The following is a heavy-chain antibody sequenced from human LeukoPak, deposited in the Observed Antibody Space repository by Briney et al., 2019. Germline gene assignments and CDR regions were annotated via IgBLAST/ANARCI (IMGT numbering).Heavy chain of an antibody. Sequence: SETMSLTCTVSGGSLSSYYWSWIRQPPGKGLEWIGYIYTSGSTNYNPSLKSRVTISVDTSKNQFSLKLSSVTAADTAVYYCARVVRHYYYYYMDVWGKGTTVTVSS. CDR1: GGSLSSYY. J-gene: IGHJ6*03. D-gene: IGHD3-10*01. CDR3: ARVVRHYYYYYMDV. V-gene: IGHV4-4*09. CDR2: IYTSGST.